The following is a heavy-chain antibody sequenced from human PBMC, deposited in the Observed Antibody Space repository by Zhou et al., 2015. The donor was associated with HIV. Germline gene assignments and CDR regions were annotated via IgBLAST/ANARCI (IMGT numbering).Heavy chain of an antibody. Sequence: QVQLVQSGAEVKKPGASVKVSCKASGYTFTGYYMHWVRQAPGQGLEWMGWINPNSGGTNYAQKFQGWVTMTRDTSISTAYMELSRLRSDDTAVYYCARDIVVVPAARWDYYYYYGMDVWA. V-gene: IGHV1-2*04. J-gene: IGHJ6*04. CDR2: INPNSGGT. CDR3: ARDIVVVPAARWDYYYYYGMDV. D-gene: IGHD2-2*01. CDR1: GYTFTGYY.